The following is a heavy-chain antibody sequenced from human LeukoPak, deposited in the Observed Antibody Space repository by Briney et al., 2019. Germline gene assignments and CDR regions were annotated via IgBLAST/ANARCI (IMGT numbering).Heavy chain of an antibody. CDR1: GYSFTSYW. Sequence: ESLKISCKGSGYSFTSYWIGWVRQMPGKGLEWMGIIYPGDSDTRYSPSFQGQVTISADKSISTAYLQWSSLKASDTAMYYCARKNCSSTSCEYYFDYWGQGTLVTVSS. CDR3: ARKNCSSTSCEYYFDY. CDR2: IYPGDSDT. V-gene: IGHV5-51*01. D-gene: IGHD2-2*01. J-gene: IGHJ4*02.